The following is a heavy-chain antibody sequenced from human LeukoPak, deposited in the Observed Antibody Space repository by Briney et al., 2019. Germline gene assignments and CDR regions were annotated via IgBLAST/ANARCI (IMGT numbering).Heavy chain of an antibody. J-gene: IGHJ4*02. V-gene: IGHV3-9*01. CDR1: GFTFSSYA. Sequence: GGSLRLSCAASGFTFSSYAMSWVRQAPGKGLEWVSGISWNSGSIGYADSVKGRFTIPRDNAKNSLYLQMNSLRAEDTALYYCAKDIGNYDILTGYFDYWGQGTLVTVSS. CDR3: AKDIGNYDILTGYFDY. D-gene: IGHD3-9*01. CDR2: ISWNSGSI.